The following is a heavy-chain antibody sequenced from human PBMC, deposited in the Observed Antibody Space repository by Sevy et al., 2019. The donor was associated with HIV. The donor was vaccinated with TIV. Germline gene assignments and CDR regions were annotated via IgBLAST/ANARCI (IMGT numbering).Heavy chain of an antibody. CDR2: VSSDGSEI. CDR1: GFTFSTYP. V-gene: IGHV3-30-3*01. D-gene: IGHD7-27*01. Sequence: GGSLRLSCAVSGFTFSTYPMHWVRQAPGKGLECVAIVSSDGSEINYADSVKGRFTISRDNSRNTLYLQMNSLRTEDTALYYCARDQLGSIDYWGQGTLVTVSS. J-gene: IGHJ4*02. CDR3: ARDQLGSIDY.